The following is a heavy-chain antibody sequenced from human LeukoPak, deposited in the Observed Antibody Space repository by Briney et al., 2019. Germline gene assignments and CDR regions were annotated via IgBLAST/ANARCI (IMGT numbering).Heavy chain of an antibody. CDR3: ARADCSSSSCYELDY. CDR1: GFTFSDYY. Sequence: GGSLRLSCAGSGFTFSDYYMSWIRQAPGKGLEWVSYISSSGRTIYYADSVKGQFTISRDNAKNSLYLQMNSLRAEDSAVYYCARADCSSSSCYELDYWGQGTLVTVSS. V-gene: IGHV3-11*04. J-gene: IGHJ4*02. CDR2: ISSSGRTI. D-gene: IGHD2-2*01.